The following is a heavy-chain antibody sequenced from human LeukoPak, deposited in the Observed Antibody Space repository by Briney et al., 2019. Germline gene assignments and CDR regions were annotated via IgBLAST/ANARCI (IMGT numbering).Heavy chain of an antibody. CDR2: INPNSGGT. CDR3: AREYSSSSADYYYYMDV. V-gene: IGHV1-2*02. D-gene: IGHD6-6*01. Sequence: ASVKVSCKASGYTFTGYYMHWVRQAPGQGLEWMGWINPNSGGTNYALKFQGRVTMTRDTSISTAYMELSRLRSDDTAVYYCAREYSSSSADYYYYMDVWGKGTTVTVSS. J-gene: IGHJ6*03. CDR1: GYTFTGYY.